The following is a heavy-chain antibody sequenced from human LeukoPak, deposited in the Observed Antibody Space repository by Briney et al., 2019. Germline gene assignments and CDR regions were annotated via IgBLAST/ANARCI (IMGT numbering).Heavy chain of an antibody. CDR2: SIPILGIA. Sequence: GSSVKVSCKASGGTFSSYAISWVRQAPGQGLEWMGRSIPILGIANYAQKFRGRVTITADKSTSTAYMELSSLRSEDTAVYYCAGGSLLWFGEPPVVYYYGMDVWGQGTTVTVSS. V-gene: IGHV1-69*04. CDR3: AGGSLLWFGEPPVVYYYGMDV. D-gene: IGHD3-10*01. J-gene: IGHJ6*02. CDR1: GGTFSSYA.